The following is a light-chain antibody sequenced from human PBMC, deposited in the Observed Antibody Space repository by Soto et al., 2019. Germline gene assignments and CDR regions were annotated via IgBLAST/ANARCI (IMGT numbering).Light chain of an antibody. Sequence: EIVMTQSPATLSVSPGERATLSCRASQSVSSNLAWYQQKPGQAPRLLIYGASTRATGIPARFSGSGSGTEFTLTISSLQSENFEVYYCQQYNNWPRPFGQGTKVDIK. CDR1: QSVSSN. CDR2: GAS. CDR3: QQYNNWPRP. V-gene: IGKV3-15*01. J-gene: IGKJ1*01.